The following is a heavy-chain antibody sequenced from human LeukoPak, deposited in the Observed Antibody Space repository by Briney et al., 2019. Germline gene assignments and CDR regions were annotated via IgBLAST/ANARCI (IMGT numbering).Heavy chain of an antibody. CDR1: GFTFSRYW. CDR3: ARYFDPTYYDFWSGYYYNFDY. V-gene: IGHV3-74*01. CDR2: INSEGSST. D-gene: IGHD3-3*01. J-gene: IGHJ4*02. Sequence: GGALRLSCAASGFTFSRYWMHWVSEAPGRGGGGVSRINSEGSSTNYAESVRGGYTIYRDNPKHTLYLQMHSLRAEDTAVYYCARYFDPTYYDFWSGYYYNFDYWGQGTLVTVSS.